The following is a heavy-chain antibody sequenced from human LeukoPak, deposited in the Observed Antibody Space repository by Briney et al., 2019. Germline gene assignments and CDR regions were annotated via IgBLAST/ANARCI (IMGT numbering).Heavy chain of an antibody. D-gene: IGHD1-1*01. J-gene: IGHJ4*02. Sequence: GGSLRLFCTASGFTFRNYGMHWVRQAPGKGLEGVATIVYEGSNKYSSDSGKARFTISRDNSKNTVSLQMNSLRTEDTAVYYCVLGSQWNDGWGFDYWGQGSLVSVSS. CDR3: VLGSQWNDGWGFDY. CDR1: GFTFRNYG. V-gene: IGHV3-30*03. CDR2: IVYEGSNK.